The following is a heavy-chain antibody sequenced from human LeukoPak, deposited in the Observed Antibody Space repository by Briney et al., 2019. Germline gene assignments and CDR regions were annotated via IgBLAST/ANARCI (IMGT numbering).Heavy chain of an antibody. Sequence: SETLSLTCTVSGGSISSYYWSWIRQPAGKGLEWIGRIYTSGSTNYNPSLKSRVTISVDTSKDQFSLKLSSVTAADTAVYYCASDCSSTSCSGNYYYYYMDVWGKGTTVTVSS. CDR2: IYTSGST. J-gene: IGHJ6*03. V-gene: IGHV4-4*07. CDR1: GGSISSYY. D-gene: IGHD2-2*01. CDR3: ASDCSSTSCSGNYYYYYMDV.